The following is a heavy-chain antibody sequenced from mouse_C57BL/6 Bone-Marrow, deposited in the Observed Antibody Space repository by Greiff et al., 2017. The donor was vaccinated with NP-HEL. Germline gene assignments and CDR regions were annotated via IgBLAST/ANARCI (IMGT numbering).Heavy chain of an antibody. V-gene: IGHV1-80*01. Sequence: VQLVESGAELVKPGASVKISCKASGYAFSSYWMNWVKQRPGKGLEWIGQIYPGDGDTNYNGKFKGKATLTADKSSSTAYMQLSSLTSEDSAVYFCARSGYYGSSLDYWGQGTTLTVSS. CDR1: GYAFSSYW. J-gene: IGHJ2*01. CDR2: IYPGDGDT. D-gene: IGHD1-1*01. CDR3: ARSGYYGSSLDY.